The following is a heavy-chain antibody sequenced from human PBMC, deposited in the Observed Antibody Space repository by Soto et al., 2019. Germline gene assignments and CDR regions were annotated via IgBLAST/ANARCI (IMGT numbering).Heavy chain of an antibody. CDR3: AREVEDWFEELFGYYYGMDV. V-gene: IGHV1-46*01. J-gene: IGHJ6*02. Sequence: ASVKVSCKASGYTFTSYYMHWVRQAPGQGLEWVGIINPSGGSTSYAQKFQSRVTMTRDTSTSTVYMELSSLRSEDTAVYYCAREVEDWFEELFGYYYGMDVWGQGTTVTVSS. CDR1: GYTFTSYY. CDR2: INPSGGST. D-gene: IGHD3-10*01.